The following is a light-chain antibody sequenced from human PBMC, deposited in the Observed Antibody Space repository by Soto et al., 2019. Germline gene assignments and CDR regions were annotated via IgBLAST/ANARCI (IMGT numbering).Light chain of an antibody. CDR1: SSDVGSYNL. J-gene: IGLJ2*01. V-gene: IGLV2-23*01. Sequence: QSVLTQPASVSGSPGQSITISCTGTSSDVGSYNLVSWYQQHPGKVPKLMIYEATKRPSGVSNRFSGSKSGNTASLTISGLQAEDEADYYCCSYAGSRTVIFGGGTKLTVL. CDR2: EAT. CDR3: CSYAGSRTVI.